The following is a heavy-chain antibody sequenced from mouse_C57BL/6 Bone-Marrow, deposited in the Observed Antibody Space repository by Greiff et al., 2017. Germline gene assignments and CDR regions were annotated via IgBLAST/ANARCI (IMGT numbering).Heavy chain of an antibody. CDR1: GYTFTSYS. D-gene: IGHD1-1*01. Sequence: VQVVESGAELVKPGASVKMSCKASGYTFTSYSMHWVKQRPGQGLEWIGNINPSSGYTKYNEKFKGKATLTVDKSSSTAYMHLSSLTSEDSAVYDCARVAVREGYGGQGTRITVTS. V-gene: IGHV1-4*01. CDR3: ARVAVREGY. CDR2: INPSSGYT. J-gene: IGHJ2*03.